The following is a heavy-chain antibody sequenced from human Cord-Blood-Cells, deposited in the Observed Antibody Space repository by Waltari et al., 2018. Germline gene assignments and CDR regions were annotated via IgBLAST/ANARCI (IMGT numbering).Heavy chain of an antibody. CDR2: ISAYNGNT. V-gene: IGHV1-18*04. D-gene: IGHD6-6*01. Sequence: QVQLVQSGAEVKKPGASVKGSCKASGYTFTSYGISWVRQAPGQGLKRMGWISAYNGNTNSAQKIQGRVTMTTDTSTSTAYMELRSLRSDDTAVYYCARDLWAARPHSYGYWGQGTLVTVSS. CDR1: GYTFTSYG. J-gene: IGHJ4*02. CDR3: ARDLWAARPHSYGY.